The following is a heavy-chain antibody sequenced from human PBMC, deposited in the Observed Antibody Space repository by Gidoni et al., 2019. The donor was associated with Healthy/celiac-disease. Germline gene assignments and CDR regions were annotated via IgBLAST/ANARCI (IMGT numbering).Heavy chain of an antibody. CDR2: ISWNSGSI. J-gene: IGHJ4*02. CDR3: AKDGPSRDGYNYRRFDY. V-gene: IGHV3-9*01. Sequence: EVQLVESGGGLVQPGRSLRLSCAASGFTFDDYAMHWVRQAPGKGLGWVSGISWNSGSIGYADSVKGRFTISRDNVKNSLYLQMNSLRAEDTALYYCAKDGPSRDGYNYRRFDYWGQGTLVTVSS. D-gene: IGHD5-12*01. CDR1: GFTFDDYA.